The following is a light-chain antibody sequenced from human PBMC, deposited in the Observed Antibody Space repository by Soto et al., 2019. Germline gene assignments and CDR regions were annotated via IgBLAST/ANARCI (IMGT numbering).Light chain of an antibody. V-gene: IGLV2-23*01. CDR2: EGS. CDR1: SSDVGRYNL. Sequence: QSVLTQPASVSGSPGQSITISCTGTSSDVGRYNLVSWYQQHPGKAPKLMIYEGSKRPSGVSNRFSGSKSGNTASLTISGLQAEDEADYYCCSYAGSSIYVFGTGTKLTVL. J-gene: IGLJ1*01. CDR3: CSYAGSSIYV.